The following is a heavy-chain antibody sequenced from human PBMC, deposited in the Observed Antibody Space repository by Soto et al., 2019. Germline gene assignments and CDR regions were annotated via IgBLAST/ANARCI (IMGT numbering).Heavy chain of an antibody. D-gene: IGHD2-2*01. CDR3: ARGGRLGSCSGTSCRFGP. J-gene: IGHJ5*02. V-gene: IGHV1-18*01. CDR1: GYPFTSFG. CDR2: ISAYNGNT. Sequence: QVQLVQSGAEVKRPGASVKVSCKASGYPFTSFGINWVRQAPGQGLEWMGWISAYNGNTNYPQKFQGRVTMTTDPSTATAYMELRSLRSDDTAVYYCARGGRLGSCSGTSCRFGPWGRGTLVTVSS.